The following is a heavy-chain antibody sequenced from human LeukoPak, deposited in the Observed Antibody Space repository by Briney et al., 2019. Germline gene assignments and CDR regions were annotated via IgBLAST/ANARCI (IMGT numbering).Heavy chain of an antibody. CDR1: GYSISSGYF. CDR3: ARDSGTTGEVKFDP. J-gene: IGHJ5*02. Sequence: SETLSLTCTVSGYSISSGYFWGWIRQPPGKGLEWIGSIYHSGTTYYNPSLESRVTISVDTSKNQFSLKLSSVTAADTAVYYCARDSGTTGEVKFDPWGQGTLVTVSS. V-gene: IGHV4-38-2*02. D-gene: IGHD3-10*01. CDR2: IYHSGTT.